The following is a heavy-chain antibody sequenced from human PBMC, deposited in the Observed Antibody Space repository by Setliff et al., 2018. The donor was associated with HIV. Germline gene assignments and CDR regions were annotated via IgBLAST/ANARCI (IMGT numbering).Heavy chain of an antibody. CDR1: EFTLSRYS. D-gene: IGHD2-2*03. CDR3: SKVDSGHCDSSSCRDFDY. J-gene: IGHJ4*02. Sequence: LRLSCAASEFTLSRYSMSWVRQAPGKGLEWVSAIDPSGTYTYYADSVRGRFTISRDNSKNTLYLQMNSLRAGDTAVYYCSKVDSGHCDSSSCRDFDYWGQGTLVTVSS. CDR2: IDPSGTYT. V-gene: IGHV3-23*01.